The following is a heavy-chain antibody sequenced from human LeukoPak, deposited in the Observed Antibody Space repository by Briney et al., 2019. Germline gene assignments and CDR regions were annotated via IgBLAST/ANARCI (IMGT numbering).Heavy chain of an antibody. Sequence: SETLSLTCTVSGGSISSYYWSWIRQPAGKGLEWIGRVYTTGSTNYNPSLKSRVTISIDTSRNYFSLNLSSVTAADTAVYYCAVMIPGDYYYMDVWGKGTTVTVSS. J-gene: IGHJ6*03. CDR2: VYTTGST. V-gene: IGHV4-4*07. D-gene: IGHD2-21*01. CDR3: AVMIPGDYYYMDV. CDR1: GGSISSYY.